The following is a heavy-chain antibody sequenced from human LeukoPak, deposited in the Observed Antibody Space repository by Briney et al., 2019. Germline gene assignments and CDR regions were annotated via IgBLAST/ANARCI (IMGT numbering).Heavy chain of an antibody. CDR2: IYYSGST. V-gene: IGHV4-39*01. D-gene: IGHD6-6*01. J-gene: IGHJ4*02. Sequence: PSETLSLTCTVSGGSISSSSYYWGWIRQPPGKGLEWIGSIYYSGSTYYNPSLKSRVTISVDTSKNQFSLKLSSVTAADTAVYYCARGMYEAARPDYWGQGTLVTVSS. CDR1: GGSISSSSYY. CDR3: ARGMYEAARPDY.